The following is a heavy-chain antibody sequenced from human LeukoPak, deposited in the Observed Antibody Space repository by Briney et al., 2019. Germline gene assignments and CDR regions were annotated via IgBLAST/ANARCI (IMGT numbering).Heavy chain of an antibody. CDR2: ISSSSSYI. D-gene: IGHD3-10*01. V-gene: IGHV3-21*01. CDR1: GFTFNSYS. CDR3: AREGTPYCFDP. Sequence: GGSLRLSCAASGFTFNSYSMNWVRQAPGKGLEWVSSISSSSSYIYYADSVKGRFTISRDNAKNSLYLQMNSLRAEDTAVYYCAREGTPYCFDPWGQGTLVTVSS. J-gene: IGHJ5*02.